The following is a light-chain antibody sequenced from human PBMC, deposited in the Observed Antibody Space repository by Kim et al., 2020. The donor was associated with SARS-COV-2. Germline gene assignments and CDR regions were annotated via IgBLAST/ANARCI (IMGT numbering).Light chain of an antibody. CDR3: QQYGGSPLYS. J-gene: IGKJ2*03. CDR1: QNVDSSS. Sequence: EIVLTQSPGTLSLSPGERATLSRRASQNVDSSSLAWYQQKPGQAPSLLIYATSTSAADIPDGFSGSGSGTDFTLTINRLETGVFAVYYCQQYGGSPLYSSGQGTKLAI. V-gene: IGKV3-20*01. CDR2: ATS.